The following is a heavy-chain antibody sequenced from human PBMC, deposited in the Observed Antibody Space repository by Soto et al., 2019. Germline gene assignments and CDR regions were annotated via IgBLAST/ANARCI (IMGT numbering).Heavy chain of an antibody. CDR2: IYYSGST. CDR1: GGSISSGGYY. J-gene: IGHJ6*02. CDR3: ARDRHIVATIGGWDGMDV. Sequence: QVQLQESGPGLVKPSQTLSLTCTVSGGSISSGGYYWSWIRQHPGKGLEWIGYIYYSGSTYYNPSLKSRVTISVDTSKNQFSLKLSSVTAADTAVDSCARDRHIVATIGGWDGMDVWGQGTTVTVSS. D-gene: IGHD5-12*01. V-gene: IGHV4-31*03.